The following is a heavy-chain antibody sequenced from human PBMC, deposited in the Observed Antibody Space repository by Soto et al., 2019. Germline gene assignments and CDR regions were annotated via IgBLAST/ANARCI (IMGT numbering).Heavy chain of an antibody. CDR2: INHSGST. CDR3: AKGFLEWSAPDYYYYGMDV. Sequence: SETLSLTCAVYGGSFSGYYWSWIRQPPGKGLEWIGEINHSGSTNYNPSLKSRVTISVDTSKNQFSLKLSSVTAADTAVYYCAKGFLEWSAPDYYYYGMDVWGQGTTVTVS. V-gene: IGHV4-34*01. J-gene: IGHJ6*02. CDR1: GGSFSGYY. D-gene: IGHD3-3*01.